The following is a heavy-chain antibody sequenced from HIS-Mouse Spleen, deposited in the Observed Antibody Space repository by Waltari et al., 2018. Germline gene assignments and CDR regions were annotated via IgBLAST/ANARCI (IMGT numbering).Heavy chain of an antibody. Sequence: QVQLVQSGAEVKKPGSSVKVSCKASGYTFTSYDINWVREATGQGLEWMGWMNPNSGNTGYAQKFQGRVTMTRNTSISTAYMELSSLRSEDTAVYYCARGHDYSNYFDYWGQGTLVTVSS. J-gene: IGHJ4*02. CDR1: GYTFTSYD. CDR3: ARGHDYSNYFDY. D-gene: IGHD4-4*01. CDR2: MNPNSGNT. V-gene: IGHV1-8*01.